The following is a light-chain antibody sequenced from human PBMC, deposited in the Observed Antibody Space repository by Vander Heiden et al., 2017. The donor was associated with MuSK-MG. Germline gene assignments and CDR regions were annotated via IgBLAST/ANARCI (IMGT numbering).Light chain of an antibody. CDR3: QQADKAPLT. J-gene: IGKJ4*01. CDR2: AAI. CDR1: QGSSRW. Sequence: IQLTQSPSSVSASVGDRVTITCRGSQGSSRWVAELQKKAGKAKKVLNDAAINLQSGVPSRSSGSGSGKDFTRTISSLQPEDCGTYYCQQADKAPLTFGEGTKVEIK. V-gene: IGKV1-12*01.